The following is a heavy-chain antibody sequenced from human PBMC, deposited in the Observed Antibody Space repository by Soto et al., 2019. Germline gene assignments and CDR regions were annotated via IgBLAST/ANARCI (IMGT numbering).Heavy chain of an antibody. D-gene: IGHD4-17*01. CDR2: IYYSGST. Sequence: QVQLQESGPGLVKPSQTLSLTCTVSGGSISTGGYYWTWIRQHPGKGLEWIGYIYYSGSTYYNPSLKSRVTISVDTSKNQFSLKLSSVTAADTAVYYCARGLSVTLFDNWGQGPWSPSPQ. J-gene: IGHJ4*02. CDR1: GGSISTGGYY. CDR3: ARGLSVTLFDN. V-gene: IGHV4-31*03.